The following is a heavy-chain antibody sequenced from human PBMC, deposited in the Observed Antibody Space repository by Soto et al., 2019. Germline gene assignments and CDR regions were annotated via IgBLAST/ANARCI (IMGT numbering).Heavy chain of an antibody. D-gene: IGHD3-9*01. CDR2: IIPIFGTA. CDR1: GGTFSSYA. Sequence: GASVKVSCKASGGTFSSYAISWVRQAPGQGLEWMGGIIPIFGTANYAQKFQGRVTITADESTSTAYMELSSLRSEDTAVYYCARDGRTYYDILTGYYGYYYYGMDVWGQGTTVTVSS. V-gene: IGHV1-69*13. J-gene: IGHJ6*02. CDR3: ARDGRTYYDILTGYYGYYYYGMDV.